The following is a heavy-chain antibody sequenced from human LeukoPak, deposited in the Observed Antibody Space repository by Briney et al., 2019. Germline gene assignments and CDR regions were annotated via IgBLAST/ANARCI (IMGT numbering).Heavy chain of an antibody. CDR3: ATDSSGGKDDY. J-gene: IGHJ4*02. V-gene: IGHV3-64*01. Sequence: GGSLRLSCAASGVSFSSYHMHWVRQAPGQGLEYVAAITNSGAGTYYANFVQGRFTISRDNSKNTLHLQMGSLRADDMAVYYCATDSSGGKDDYWGQGTLVTVSS. CDR2: ITNSGAGT. D-gene: IGHD6-19*01. CDR1: GVSFSSYH.